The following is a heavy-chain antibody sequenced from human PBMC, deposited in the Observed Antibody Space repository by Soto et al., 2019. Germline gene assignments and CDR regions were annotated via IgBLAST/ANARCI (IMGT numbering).Heavy chain of an antibody. CDR2: TYYRSKWYN. Sequence: QSQTLSLTCAISGDSVSSNSAAWNWIRQSPSRGLEWLGGTYYRSKWYNDYAVSVKSQITINPDTSKNQFSLQLNSVTPEDAAVYYCSREIQILGNWFDPWGQGTLVTVSS. CDR1: GDSVSSNSAA. CDR3: SREIQILGNWFDP. D-gene: IGHD7-27*01. V-gene: IGHV6-1*01. J-gene: IGHJ5*02.